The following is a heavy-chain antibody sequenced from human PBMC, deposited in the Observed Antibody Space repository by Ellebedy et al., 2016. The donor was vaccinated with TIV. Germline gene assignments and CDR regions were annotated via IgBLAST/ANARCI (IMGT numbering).Heavy chain of an antibody. CDR3: ARDLGRGRYYYGMDV. CDR1: GGTFSSYA. D-gene: IGHD3-16*01. Sequence: ASVKVSCKASGGTFSSYAISWVRQAPGQGLEWMGGIIPFFGTTNYAQKFQGRVTFTADESTSTAYMELSSLISEDTAVYYCARDLGRGRYYYGMDVWGQGTTVTVSS. V-gene: IGHV1-69*13. CDR2: IIPFFGTT. J-gene: IGHJ6*02.